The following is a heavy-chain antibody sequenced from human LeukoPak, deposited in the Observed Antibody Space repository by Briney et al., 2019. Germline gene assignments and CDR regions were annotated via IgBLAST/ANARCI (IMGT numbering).Heavy chain of an antibody. CDR2: FYYTGST. Sequence: PSETLSLTCTVSGGSLSNYYWSWIRQPPGKGLEWIGSFYYTGSTYYNPSLKSRVSISVDTSKNQVSLKVSSVTAADTAVYYCTFAQGQWVVRNVFQNWGQGTLVTVSS. D-gene: IGHD6-19*01. CDR1: GGSLSNYY. CDR3: TFAQGQWVVRNVFQN. J-gene: IGHJ4*02. V-gene: IGHV4-59*05.